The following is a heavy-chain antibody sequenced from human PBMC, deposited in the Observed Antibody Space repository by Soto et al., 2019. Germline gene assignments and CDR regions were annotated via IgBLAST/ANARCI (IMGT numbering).Heavy chain of an antibody. D-gene: IGHD6-19*01. J-gene: IGHJ5*02. Sequence: QVQLVQSGAEVKKPGASVKVSCKASGYTFTSYAMHWVRQAPGQRLEWMGWINAGNGNTKYSQKFQGRVTITTDTSASTANMELSSLRSEDTAVYYCASGVAGPLHWFDPWGQGTLVTVSS. CDR1: GYTFTSYA. CDR2: INAGNGNT. V-gene: IGHV1-3*01. CDR3: ASGVAGPLHWFDP.